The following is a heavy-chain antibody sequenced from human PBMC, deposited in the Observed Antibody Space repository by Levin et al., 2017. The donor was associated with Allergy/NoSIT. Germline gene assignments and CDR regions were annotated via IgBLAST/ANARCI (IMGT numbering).Heavy chain of an antibody. CDR3: ARGDYYYSGMDV. J-gene: IGHJ6*02. Sequence: SCAASGFSFSNFDMHWVRQAPGKGLEWVSTIGSAGDTYYSDSVKGRFTISRENAKNSLYLQMNSLRAGDTALYYCARGDYYYSGMDVWGQGTTVTVSS. CDR1: GFSFSNFD. CDR2: IGSAGDT. V-gene: IGHV3-13*04.